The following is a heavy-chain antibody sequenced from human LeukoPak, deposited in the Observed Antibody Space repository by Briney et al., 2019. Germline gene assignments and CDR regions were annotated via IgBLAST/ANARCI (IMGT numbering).Heavy chain of an antibody. D-gene: IGHD6-13*01. J-gene: IGHJ3*02. V-gene: IGHV4-39*07. CDR3: ARTAAARRSAFDI. Sequence: ASETLSLTCTVSGGSIRSSYYYWGWIRQPPGKGLEWIGSIYDSGSTYYNPSLKSRVTISVDTSKNQFSLKLSSVTAADTAVYYCARTAAARRSAFDIWGQGTMVTVSS. CDR1: GGSIRSSYYY. CDR2: IYDSGST.